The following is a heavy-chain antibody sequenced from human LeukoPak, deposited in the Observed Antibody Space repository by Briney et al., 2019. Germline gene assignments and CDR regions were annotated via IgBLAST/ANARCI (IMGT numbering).Heavy chain of an antibody. V-gene: IGHV3-30*14. CDR3: TRLRGESPRSFDP. CDR1: GFTFSSYA. J-gene: IGHJ5*02. D-gene: IGHD3-10*01. Sequence: GGSLRLSCAASGFTFSSYAMHWVRQAPGKGLEWVAVISYDGSNKYYADSVKGRFTISRDNSKNTLYLQMSSLRADDTAVYYCTRLRGESPRSFDPWGQGTLVTVSS. CDR2: ISYDGSNK.